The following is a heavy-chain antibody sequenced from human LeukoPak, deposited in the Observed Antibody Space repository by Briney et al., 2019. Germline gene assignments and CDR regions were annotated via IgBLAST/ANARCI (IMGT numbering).Heavy chain of an antibody. CDR1: GYTLTELS. J-gene: IGHJ5*02. CDR2: FDPEDGET. CDR3: ATTARSVLLEVNWFDP. D-gene: IGHD3-3*01. V-gene: IGHV1-24*01. Sequence: ASVKVSCKVSGYTLTELSMHWVRQAPGKGLEWMGGFDPEDGETIYAQKFQGRVTMTEDTSTDTAYMELSSLRSEDTAVYYCATTARSVLLEVNWFDPWGQGTLVPVSS.